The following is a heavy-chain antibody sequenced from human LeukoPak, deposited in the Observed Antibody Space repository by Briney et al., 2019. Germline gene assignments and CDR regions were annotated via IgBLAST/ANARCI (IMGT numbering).Heavy chain of an antibody. J-gene: IGHJ4*02. CDR2: ISYEGSEK. V-gene: IGHV3-30*04. CDR3: AREPQLFCSGDCYSFDH. Sequence: GQSLTLAWAPAAFTFGKYPIRWVRQAAKGGMGWEAVISYEGSEKYYGGSGKGPFTIPRDNSQNTLYLQMNSLLAEDTAVYYCAREPQLFCSGDCYSFDHWGQGNLVTVSS. CDR1: AFTFGKYP. D-gene: IGHD2-21*02.